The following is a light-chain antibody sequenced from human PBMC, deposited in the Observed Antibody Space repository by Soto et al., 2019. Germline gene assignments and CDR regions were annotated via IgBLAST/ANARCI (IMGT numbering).Light chain of an antibody. J-gene: IGKJ1*01. CDR2: GAS. CDR1: QSINSD. V-gene: IGKV3D-15*01. Sequence: EIVMTQSPATLSVSPGETTRLSCRASQSINSDVAWYQQKVGQTPRLLIHGASTRATGIAARFSGSGSGTDFTLTISGLQPEDFGTYFCQQTYSYPNSFGQGTKVDI. CDR3: QQTYSYPNS.